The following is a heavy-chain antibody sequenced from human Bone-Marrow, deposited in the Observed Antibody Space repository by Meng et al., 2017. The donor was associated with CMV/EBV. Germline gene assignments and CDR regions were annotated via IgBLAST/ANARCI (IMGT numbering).Heavy chain of an antibody. CDR1: GFTFSYYD. J-gene: IGHJ6*02. CDR3: ARVAIRSGFGMDV. Sequence: GESLKISCAASGFTFSYYDMHWVRQVTGKGLEWVSAISAAGDTYYPDSVKGRFSISRENAQNSVYLLMNSLRAGDTAVYYCARVAIRSGFGMDVWGQGPAVTVSS. V-gene: IGHV3-13*01. D-gene: IGHD3-3*01. CDR2: ISAAGDT.